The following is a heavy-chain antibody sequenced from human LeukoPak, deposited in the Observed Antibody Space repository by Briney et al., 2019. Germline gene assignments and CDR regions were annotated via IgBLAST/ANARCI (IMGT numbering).Heavy chain of an antibody. CDR3: ARARYSNYNYYYYYMDV. CDR1: GFTFSSYS. J-gene: IGHJ6*03. V-gene: IGHV3-48*01. CDR2: ISSSSSTI. D-gene: IGHD4-11*01. Sequence: GSLRLSCAASGFTFSSYSMNWVRQAPGKGLEWVSYISSSSSTIYYADSVKGRFTISRDNAKNSLYLQMNSLRAEDTAVYCCARARYSNYNYYYYYMDVWGKGTTVTVSS.